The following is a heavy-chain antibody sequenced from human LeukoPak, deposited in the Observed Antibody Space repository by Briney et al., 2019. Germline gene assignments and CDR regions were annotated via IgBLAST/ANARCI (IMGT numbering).Heavy chain of an antibody. Sequence: SETLSLTCTVSVYSISSGYYWGWIRQPPGKGLEGIGSIYHSGSTYYNPSLKSRVTISVDTSKNQFSLKLSSVTAADTAVYYCAREGEAAAGWAFDIWGQGTMVTVSS. CDR1: VYSISSGYY. D-gene: IGHD6-13*01. CDR3: AREGEAAAGWAFDI. CDR2: IYHSGST. V-gene: IGHV4-38-2*02. J-gene: IGHJ3*02.